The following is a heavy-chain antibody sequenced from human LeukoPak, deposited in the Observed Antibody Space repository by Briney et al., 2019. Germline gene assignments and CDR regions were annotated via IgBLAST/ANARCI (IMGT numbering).Heavy chain of an antibody. CDR3: ARGLTGIEGAFDI. V-gene: IGHV3-21*01. J-gene: IGHJ3*02. D-gene: IGHD7-27*01. Sequence: GGSLRLSCAASGFTFSSYSMSWVRQAPGKGLEWVSSISSSSSYIYYADSVKGRFTISRDNAKNSLYLQMNSLRAEDTAVYYCARGLTGIEGAFDIWGQGTMVTVSS. CDR1: GFTFSSYS. CDR2: ISSSSSYI.